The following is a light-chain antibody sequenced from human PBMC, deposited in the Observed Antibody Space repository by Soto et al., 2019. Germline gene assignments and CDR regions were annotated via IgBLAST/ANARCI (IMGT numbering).Light chain of an antibody. CDR1: NIGSYS. V-gene: IGLV3-21*04. CDR3: QVWDSSTDHGV. CDR2: YDS. Sequence: SYELTQPPSVSVAPGKTATITCGGNNIGSYSVHWYQQKPGQAPVLVIYYDSDRPSGIPERFSGSNSGNTATLTISRVEAGDEADYHCQVWDSSTDHGVFGGGTKVTVL. J-gene: IGLJ3*02.